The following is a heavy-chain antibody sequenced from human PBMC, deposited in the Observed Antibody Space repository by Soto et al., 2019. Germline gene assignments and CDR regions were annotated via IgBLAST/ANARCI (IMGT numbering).Heavy chain of an antibody. D-gene: IGHD2-15*01. J-gene: IGHJ4*02. CDR3: ARDFVGDPESPDY. Sequence: GGSLILSCAASGFTFSSYSMNWVRQAPGKGLEWVSYISSSSSTIYYADSVKGRFTISRDNAKNSLYLQMNSLRAEDTAVYYCARDFVGDPESPDYWGQGTLVTVSS. CDR2: ISSSSSTI. V-gene: IGHV3-48*01. CDR1: GFTFSSYS.